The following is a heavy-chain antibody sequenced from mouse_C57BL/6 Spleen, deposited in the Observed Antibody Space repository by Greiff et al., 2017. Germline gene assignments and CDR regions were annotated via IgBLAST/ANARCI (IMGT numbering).Heavy chain of an antibody. CDR2: ISSGSSTI. CDR3: AGKGNHYWYFDV. CDR1: GFTFSDYG. D-gene: IGHD2-1*01. J-gene: IGHJ1*03. V-gene: IGHV5-17*01. Sequence: EVQVVESGGGLVKPGGSLKLSCAASGFTFSDYGMHWVRQAPEKGLEWVAYISSGSSTIYYADTVKGRFTISRDNAKNTLFLQMTSLRSEDTAMYYCAGKGNHYWYFDVWGTGTTVTVSS.